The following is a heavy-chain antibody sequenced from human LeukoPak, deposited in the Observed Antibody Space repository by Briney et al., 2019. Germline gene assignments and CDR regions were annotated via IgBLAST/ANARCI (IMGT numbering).Heavy chain of an antibody. CDR1: GDSISSYY. CDR2: FFYSGST. D-gene: IGHD1-26*01. V-gene: IGHV4-59*01. CDR3: AKGVGGYYYGLDV. J-gene: IGHJ6*02. Sequence: SETLSLTCTVSGDSISSYYWSWIRQPPGKGLEWIGYFFYSGSTNYNPSLKSRVTISVDTSKNQFSLKLSSVTAADTAAYYCAKGVGGYYYGLDVWGQGTTVTVSS.